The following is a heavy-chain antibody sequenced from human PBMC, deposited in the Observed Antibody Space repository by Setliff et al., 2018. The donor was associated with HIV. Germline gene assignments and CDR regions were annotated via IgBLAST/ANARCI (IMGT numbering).Heavy chain of an antibody. CDR2: IYYSGST. V-gene: IGHV4-59*01. D-gene: IGHD5-18*01. CDR3: ASGEYSYGHRFDY. CDR1: GGSISSYY. J-gene: IGHJ4*02. Sequence: PSETLSLTCTVSGGSISSYYWSWIRQPPGKGLEWIGYIYYSGSTNYNPSLKSRVTISVDTSKNQFSLKLTSVTPADTAVYYCASGEYSYGHRFDYWGQGTLVTVSS.